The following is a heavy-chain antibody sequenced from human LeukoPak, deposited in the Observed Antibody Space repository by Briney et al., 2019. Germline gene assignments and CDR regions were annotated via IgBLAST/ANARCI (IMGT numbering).Heavy chain of an antibody. CDR1: GHTFTDYY. CDR2: INPDSGET. J-gene: IGHJ4*02. V-gene: IGHV1-2*02. D-gene: IGHD4-11*01. Sequence: ASVKVSCKTSGHTFTDYYIHWVRQAPGQGLEWMGWINPDSGETKSAKKFQGRVTMTGDTSISTAYMELSRVTSDDTAVYYCARDRDYSKTERGFDYRGQGTLVTVSS. CDR3: ARDRDYSKTERGFDY.